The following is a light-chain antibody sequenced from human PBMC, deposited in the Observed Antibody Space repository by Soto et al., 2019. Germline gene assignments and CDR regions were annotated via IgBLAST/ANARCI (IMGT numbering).Light chain of an antibody. J-gene: IGKJ2*01. CDR1: QDISNY. CDR2: DAS. V-gene: IGKV1-33*01. Sequence: DIQMTQSPSSLSASVGDRVTITCQASQDISNYLNWYQKKPGKAPKLLIYDASNLESGVPSRFSVSGSGTDFIVTISSLQPEDIATYYCQQYDNLPGYTFGQGTKLEIK. CDR3: QQYDNLPGYT.